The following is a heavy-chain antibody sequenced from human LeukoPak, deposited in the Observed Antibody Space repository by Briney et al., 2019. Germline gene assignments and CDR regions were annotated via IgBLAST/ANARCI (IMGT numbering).Heavy chain of an antibody. J-gene: IGHJ4*02. V-gene: IGHV3-30-3*01. CDR1: GFTFSSYA. D-gene: IGHD2/OR15-2a*01. CDR2: ISYDGSNK. Sequence: GGSLRLSCAASGFTFSSYAMHWVRQAPGKGLEWVAVISYDGSNKYYADSVKGRFTISRDNSKNTLYLQMNSLRAEDTAVYYCARGRDEYDYWGQGTLVTVSS. CDR3: ARGRDEYDY.